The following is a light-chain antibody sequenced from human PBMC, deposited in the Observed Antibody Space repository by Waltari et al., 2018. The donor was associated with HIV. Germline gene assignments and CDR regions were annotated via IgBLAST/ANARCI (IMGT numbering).Light chain of an antibody. J-gene: IGLJ2*01. Sequence: SYELTQAPSVSVSPAETARITCSGDKLGDKYVSWYQVQSGRSPVLVIDHEYKRHPGIPERFSRYKNGDTATLNINREMNMDEADYYCKALDSSTVVFGGGNKVTVI. CDR1: KLGDKY. CDR3: KALDSSTVV. CDR2: HEY. V-gene: IGLV3-1*01.